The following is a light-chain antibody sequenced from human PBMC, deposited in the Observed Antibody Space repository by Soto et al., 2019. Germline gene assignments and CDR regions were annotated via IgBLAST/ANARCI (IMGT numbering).Light chain of an antibody. CDR1: QSVSSN. CDR2: GAS. V-gene: IGKV3-15*01. Sequence: EXVMTQSPATLSVSPGERATLSCRASQSVSSNLAWYQQKPGQAPRLLIYGASTRATGIPARFSGSGSGTEFTLTISSLQSEDFAVYYCQQYNNWPPVTFGQGTKVEIK. CDR3: QQYNNWPPVT. J-gene: IGKJ1*01.